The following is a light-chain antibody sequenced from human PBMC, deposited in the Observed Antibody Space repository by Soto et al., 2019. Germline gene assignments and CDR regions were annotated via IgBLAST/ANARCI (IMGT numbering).Light chain of an antibody. CDR1: QSVSTY. CDR3: QQRTNWPST. Sequence: ETVLTQSPVTLSLSPGERATLSCRASQSVSTYFAWYQQQPGQAPRLLIYDASKRATGVPARFSGSGSGTDFTLTISSLEPEDFAVYYCQQRTNWPSTFGRGTRLDIK. V-gene: IGKV3-11*01. J-gene: IGKJ5*01. CDR2: DAS.